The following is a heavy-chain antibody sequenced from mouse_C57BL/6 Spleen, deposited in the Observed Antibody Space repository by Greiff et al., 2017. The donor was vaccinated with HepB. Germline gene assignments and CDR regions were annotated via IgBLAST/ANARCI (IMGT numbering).Heavy chain of an antibody. CDR1: GYTFTSYW. Sequence: QVQLQQPGAELVRPGSSVKLSCKASGYTFTSYWMDWVKQRPGQGLEWIGNIYPSDSETHYNQKFKDKATLTVDKSSSTAYMQISSLTSEDSAVYYCARGITTVVATGDYWGQGTTLTVSS. J-gene: IGHJ2*01. V-gene: IGHV1-61*01. D-gene: IGHD1-1*01. CDR3: ARGITTVVATGDY. CDR2: IYPSDSET.